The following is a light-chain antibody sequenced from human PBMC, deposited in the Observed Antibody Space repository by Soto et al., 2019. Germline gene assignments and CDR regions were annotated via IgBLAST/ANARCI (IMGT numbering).Light chain of an antibody. V-gene: IGKV3-20*01. CDR2: GAS. Sequence: ESVLKQSPGTLSLSPGERATLSCRASQSVSSSYLAWYQQKPGQAPRLLIYGASSRATGIPDRFSGSGSGTDFTLTISRLEPEDFAVYYCQQYGSSPRTFGQGTKVEI. CDR1: QSVSSSY. CDR3: QQYGSSPRT. J-gene: IGKJ1*01.